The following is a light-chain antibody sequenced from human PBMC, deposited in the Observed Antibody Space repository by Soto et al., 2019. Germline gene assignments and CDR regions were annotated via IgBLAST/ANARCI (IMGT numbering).Light chain of an antibody. CDR2: GNR. J-gene: IGLJ2*01. Sequence: QSVLTQPPSVSGAPGQRVTISCTGSSANIGAGFDVHWYQQVPGTAPRLLIYGNRNRPSGVPDRFSGSKSGTSGSLAITGLQPEDEAVYYCQSCDSNLSVVFGGGTKLTV. V-gene: IGLV1-40*01. CDR1: SANIGAGFD. CDR3: QSCDSNLSVV.